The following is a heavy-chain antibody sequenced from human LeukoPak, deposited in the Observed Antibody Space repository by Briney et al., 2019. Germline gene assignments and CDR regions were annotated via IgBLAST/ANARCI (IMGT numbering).Heavy chain of an antibody. J-gene: IGHJ4*02. D-gene: IGHD6-13*01. Sequence: GGSPRLSCAASGXTFNNYPMNWVRQAPGRGLEWVSSISVSSSDIYYADSVKGRFTLSRDNAKNSLYLQMNSLRAEDTAVYYCARSISSSWHFFDYWGQGTLVTVSS. CDR1: GXTFNNYP. CDR2: ISVSSSDI. V-gene: IGHV3-21*01. CDR3: ARSISSSWHFFDY.